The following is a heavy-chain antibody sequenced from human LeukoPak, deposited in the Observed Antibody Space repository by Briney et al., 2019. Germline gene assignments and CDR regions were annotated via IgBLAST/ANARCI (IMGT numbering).Heavy chain of an antibody. Sequence: GASVTVSCKASGYTFTDYYMHWVRQAPGQGLESMGWINPNSGGTNYAQKFQGRVTMTRDTSISTAYMELSKLRSDDTAVYYCAAAGKWFPAPYFDYWGQGTLVTVSS. V-gene: IGHV1-2*02. CDR2: INPNSGGT. CDR3: AAAGKWFPAPYFDY. J-gene: IGHJ4*02. CDR1: GYTFTDYY. D-gene: IGHD3-22*01.